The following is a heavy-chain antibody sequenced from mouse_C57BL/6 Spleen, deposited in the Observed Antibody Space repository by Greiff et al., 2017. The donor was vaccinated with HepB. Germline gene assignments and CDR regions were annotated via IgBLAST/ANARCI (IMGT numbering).Heavy chain of an antibody. CDR1: GFTFSSYA. J-gene: IGHJ3*01. CDR2: ISDGGSYT. D-gene: IGHD1-1*01. V-gene: IGHV5-4*01. Sequence: EVQGVESGGGLVKPGGSLKLSCAASGFTFSSYAMSWVRQTPEKRLEWVATISDGGSYTYYPDNVKGRFTISRDNAKNNLYLQMSHLKSEDTAMYYCASEGSRFAYWGQGTLVTVSA. CDR3: ASEGSRFAY.